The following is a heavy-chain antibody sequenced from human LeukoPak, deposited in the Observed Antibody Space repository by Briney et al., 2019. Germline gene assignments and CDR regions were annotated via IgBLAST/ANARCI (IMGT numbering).Heavy chain of an antibody. D-gene: IGHD1-1*01. Sequence: ASVKVSCKASGGTFSSYAISWVRQAPGQGLEWMGGIIPIFGTANYAQKFQGRVTITADESTSTAYMELSSLRSEDTAVYYCARTEAHGWNEVFWGQGTLVTVSS. J-gene: IGHJ4*02. CDR1: GGTFSSYA. V-gene: IGHV1-69*13. CDR2: IIPIFGTA. CDR3: ARTEAHGWNEVF.